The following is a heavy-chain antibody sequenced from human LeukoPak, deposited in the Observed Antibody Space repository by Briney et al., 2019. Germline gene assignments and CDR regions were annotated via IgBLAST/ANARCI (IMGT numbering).Heavy chain of an antibody. CDR1: VFTFSSYW. D-gene: IGHD3-10*01. J-gene: IGHJ5*02. V-gene: IGHV3-7*01. CDR2: IKQDGSEK. Sequence: GGSLRLSCAASVFTFSSYWISWVRQAPGKGLEWVANIKQDGSEKYYVESVKVRFTISRENAKTSLYLQMNSLRAEDTAVYYCARTTYYYGSGSQNSPCWFDPWGQGTLVTVSS. CDR3: ARTTYYYGSGSQNSPCWFDP.